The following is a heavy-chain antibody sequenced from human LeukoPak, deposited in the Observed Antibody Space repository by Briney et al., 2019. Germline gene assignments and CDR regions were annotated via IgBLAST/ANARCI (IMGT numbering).Heavy chain of an antibody. CDR1: GFTFSSYW. J-gene: IGHJ4*02. D-gene: IGHD1-26*01. CDR3: ARPSLNTGSYFDY. V-gene: IGHV3-7*01. Sequence: GGSLRLSCAASGFTFSSYWMSWVRQAPGKGLEWVANIKQDGSEIYYVDSVGGRFTISRDNAKNSLYLQMNSLRAEDTAVYYCARPSLNTGSYFDYWGQGILVSVSS. CDR2: IKQDGSEI.